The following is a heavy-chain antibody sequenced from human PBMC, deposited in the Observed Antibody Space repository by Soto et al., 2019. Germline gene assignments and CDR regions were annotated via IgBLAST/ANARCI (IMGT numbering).Heavy chain of an antibody. V-gene: IGHV1-69*13. CDR2: IIPIFGTA. J-gene: IGHJ3*02. Sequence: VASVKVSCKASGGTFSSYAISWVRQAPGQGLEWMGGIIPIFGTANYAQKFQGRVTITADESTNTAYMELSSLRSEDTAVYYCAREVSGPYGDYDSAFDIWGQGTMVTVSS. CDR3: AREVSGPYGDYDSAFDI. D-gene: IGHD4-17*01. CDR1: GGTFSSYA.